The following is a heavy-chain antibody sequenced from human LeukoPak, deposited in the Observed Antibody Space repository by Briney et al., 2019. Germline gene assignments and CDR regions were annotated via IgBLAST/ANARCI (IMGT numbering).Heavy chain of an antibody. D-gene: IGHD3-22*01. Sequence: VASVKVSCKASGYTFTSYGISWVRQAPGQGLEGMGWISAYNGNTNYAQKLQGRVTMTTDTSTSTAYMELRSLRSDDTAVYYCARDYRASGYYQYGYWGQGTLVTASS. CDR2: ISAYNGNT. V-gene: IGHV1-18*01. J-gene: IGHJ4*02. CDR3: ARDYRASGYYQYGY. CDR1: GYTFTSYG.